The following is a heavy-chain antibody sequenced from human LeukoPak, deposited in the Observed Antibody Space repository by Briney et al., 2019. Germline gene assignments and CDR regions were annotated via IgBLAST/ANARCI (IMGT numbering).Heavy chain of an antibody. CDR1: GYTFTGYY. CDR3: ARVLARNYYYYYYMDA. D-gene: IGHD3-3*01. Sequence: ASVTVSCKASGYTFTGYYMHWVRQAPGQGLEGMGWINPNSGGTNYAQKFQGRVSMTRDTSISTAYMELSRLRSDDTAVYYCARVLARNYYYYYYMDAWGKGTTVTVSS. J-gene: IGHJ6*03. CDR2: INPNSGGT. V-gene: IGHV1-2*02.